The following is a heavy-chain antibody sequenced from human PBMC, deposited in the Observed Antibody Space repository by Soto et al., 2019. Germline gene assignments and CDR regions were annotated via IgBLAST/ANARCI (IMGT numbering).Heavy chain of an antibody. CDR3: AKVWRAAAGRYYYYMDV. V-gene: IGHV3-23*01. J-gene: IGHJ6*03. CDR2: ISGSGGST. CDR1: GSTFSSYA. Sequence: GGSLRLSCAASGSTFSSYAMSWVRQAPGKGLEWVSAISGSGGSTYYADSVKGRFTISRDNSKNTLYLQMNSLRAEDTAVYYCAKVWRAAAGRYYYYMDVWGKGTTVTVSS. D-gene: IGHD6-13*01.